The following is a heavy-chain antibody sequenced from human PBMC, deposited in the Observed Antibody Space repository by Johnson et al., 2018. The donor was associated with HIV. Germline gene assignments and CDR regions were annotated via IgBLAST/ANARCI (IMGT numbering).Heavy chain of an antibody. Sequence: VQLVESGGGLVQPGGSLRLSCAASGFAFSGSAMHWVRQASGKGLEWVGRIRSKANSYATAYAASVKGRFTISRDDSKNTAYLQMNSLKTEDTAVYYCARDRMRTAIGAFDIWGQGTMVTVSS. CDR2: IRSKANSYAT. CDR3: ARDRMRTAIGAFDI. V-gene: IGHV3-73*01. J-gene: IGHJ3*02. D-gene: IGHD1-1*01. CDR1: GFAFSGSA.